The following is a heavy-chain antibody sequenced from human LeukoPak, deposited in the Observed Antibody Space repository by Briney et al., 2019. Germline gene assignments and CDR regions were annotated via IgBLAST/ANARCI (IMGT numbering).Heavy chain of an antibody. CDR2: IRHKPNSYTT. V-gene: IGHV3-72*01. CDR3: ATSDDSSGSD. D-gene: IGHD3-22*01. Sequence: GGSLRLSCAASGFTFSDHFMDWVRQAPGKGLEWVARIRHKPNSYTTEYAASVKGRFTISRDDSKNSLYLQMNSLRAEDTALYYCATSDDSSGSDWGQGTLVTVSS. J-gene: IGHJ4*02. CDR1: GFTFSDHF.